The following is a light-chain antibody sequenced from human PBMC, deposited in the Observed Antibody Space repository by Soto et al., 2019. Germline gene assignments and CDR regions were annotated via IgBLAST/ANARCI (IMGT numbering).Light chain of an antibody. CDR1: QGIGNS. CDR2: AAY. Sequence: DIQMTQSPSSLSASIGDRVTITCRAGQGIGNSLAWYQQKPGKVPKLLIYAAYSLQAGVPSRFSGSRSGTDFTLTIKSLQPEDVATYYCKKYNSAPHTFGQGTKVDIK. V-gene: IGKV1-27*01. CDR3: KKYNSAPHT. J-gene: IGKJ1*01.